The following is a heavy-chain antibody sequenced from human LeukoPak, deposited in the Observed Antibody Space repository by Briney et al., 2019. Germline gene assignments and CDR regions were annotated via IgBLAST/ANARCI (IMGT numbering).Heavy chain of an antibody. Sequence: KTSETLSLTCAVYGGSFSGYYWSWIRQPPGKGLEWIGEINHSGSTNYNPSLKSRVTISVDTSKNQFSLKLSSVTAADTAVYYCARGGLDGPSPGRNWFDPWGQGTLVTVSS. D-gene: IGHD5-24*01. CDR2: INHSGST. V-gene: IGHV4-34*01. J-gene: IGHJ5*02. CDR3: ARGGLDGPSPGRNWFDP. CDR1: GGSFSGYY.